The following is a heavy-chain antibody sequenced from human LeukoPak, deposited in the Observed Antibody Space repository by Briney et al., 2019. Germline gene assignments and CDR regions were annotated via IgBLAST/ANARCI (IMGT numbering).Heavy chain of an antibody. V-gene: IGHV3-30*02. CDR1: GFTFSSYG. CDR2: IRYDGGNK. CDR3: AKGGNGYSYGYFDY. Sequence: GRSLRLSCAASGFTFSSYGMHWVRQAPGTGLEWVAFIRYDGGNKYYADSVKGRFTISRDNSKNTLYLQMNSLRTEDTAVYYCAKGGNGYSYGYFDYWGQGTLVTVSS. J-gene: IGHJ4*02. D-gene: IGHD5-18*01.